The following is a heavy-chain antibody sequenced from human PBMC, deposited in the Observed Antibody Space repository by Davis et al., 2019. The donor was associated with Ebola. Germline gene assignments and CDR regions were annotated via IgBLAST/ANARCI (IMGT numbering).Heavy chain of an antibody. D-gene: IGHD3-16*01. J-gene: IGHJ6*04. Sequence: GSLRLSCSASGFTFSSYAMHWVRQPPGKGLEWIGTVYHTGSTYYNPSLKSRVTMSVDKSKNQFSLTLSSVTAADSAIYHCARVLGSQGHHYYGMDVWGKGTTVTVSS. CDR3: ARVLGSQGHHYYGMDV. CDR2: VYHTGST. CDR1: GFTFSSYA. V-gene: IGHV4-38-2*02.